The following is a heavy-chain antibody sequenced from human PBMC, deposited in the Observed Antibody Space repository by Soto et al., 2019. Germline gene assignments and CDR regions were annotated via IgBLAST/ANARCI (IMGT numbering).Heavy chain of an antibody. Sequence: GGSLRLSCAASGFTFSSHGMHWVRQAPGKGLEWVAVISYDGSNKYYADSVKGRFTISSDNSKNTLSLQMNSLRAEDTAVYYCAKDLSTWANYYYYGMDVWGQGTTVNVSS. D-gene: IGHD4-4*01. CDR3: AKDLSTWANYYYYGMDV. V-gene: IGHV3-30*18. CDR2: ISYDGSNK. CDR1: GFTFSSHG. J-gene: IGHJ6*02.